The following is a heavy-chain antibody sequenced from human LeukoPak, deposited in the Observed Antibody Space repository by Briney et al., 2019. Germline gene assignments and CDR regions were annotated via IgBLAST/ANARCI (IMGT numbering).Heavy chain of an antibody. CDR1: GGSISSSSYY. V-gene: IGHV4-39*01. D-gene: IGHD3-3*01. Sequence: NPSETLSLTCTVSGGSISSSSYYWGWIRQPPGKGLEWIGSIYYSGSTYYNPSLKSRVTISVDTSKIQFSLKLSSVTAADTAVYYCARRGAIFGVVSEFDPWGQGTLVTVSS. CDR2: IYYSGST. J-gene: IGHJ5*02. CDR3: ARRGAIFGVVSEFDP.